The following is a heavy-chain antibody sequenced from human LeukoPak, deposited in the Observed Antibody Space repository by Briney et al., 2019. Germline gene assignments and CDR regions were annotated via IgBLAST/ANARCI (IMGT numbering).Heavy chain of an antibody. V-gene: IGHV3-7*01. CDR3: TRDWDT. CDR1: GFTFSSYW. D-gene: IGHD5-18*01. Sequence: GGSLRLSCAASGFTFSSYWMSWARQAPGKGLEWVAVIKQDGSERFYLDSVKGRFTISRDNAKNSLYLQLNSIRAEDTAVYYCTRDWDTWGQGTLVTVSS. CDR2: IKQDGSER. J-gene: IGHJ4*02.